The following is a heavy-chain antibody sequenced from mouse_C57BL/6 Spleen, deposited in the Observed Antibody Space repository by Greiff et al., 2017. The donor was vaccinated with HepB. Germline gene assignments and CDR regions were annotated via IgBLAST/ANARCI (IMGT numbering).Heavy chain of an antibody. CDR3: ARPRGPYYAMDY. CDR1: GYTFTSYW. CDR2: INPSNGGT. V-gene: IGHV1-53*01. Sequence: QVQLQQPGPELVKPGASVKLSCKASGYTFTSYWMHWVKQRPGQGLEWIGNINPSNGGTNYNEKFKSKATLTVDKSSSTAYMQLSSLTSEDSAVYYCARPRGPYYAMDYWGQGTSVTVSS. J-gene: IGHJ4*01.